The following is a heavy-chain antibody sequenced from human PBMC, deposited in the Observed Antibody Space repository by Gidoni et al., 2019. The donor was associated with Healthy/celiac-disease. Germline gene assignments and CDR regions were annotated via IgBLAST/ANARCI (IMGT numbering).Heavy chain of an antibody. CDR1: GFTFSSYA. V-gene: IGHV3-30*04. Sequence: QVQLVESGGGVVQPGRSLRLSCAASGFTFSSYAMHWVRQAPGKGLEWVAVISYDGSNKYYADSVKGRFTISRDNSKNTLYLQMNSLRAEDTAVYYCARENDYYADWFDPWGQGTLVTVSS. D-gene: IGHD3-22*01. CDR2: ISYDGSNK. J-gene: IGHJ5*02. CDR3: ARENDYYADWFDP.